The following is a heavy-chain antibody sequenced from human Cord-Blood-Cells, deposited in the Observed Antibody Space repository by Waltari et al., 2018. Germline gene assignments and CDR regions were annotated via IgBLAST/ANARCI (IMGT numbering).Heavy chain of an antibody. J-gene: IGHJ3*02. Sequence: QVQLVQSGAEVKKPGSSVKVSCKASGGTFSSYAISWARQAPGQGLEWMGMIIPILGRANDAQKVQGRVTNTAEKSTSTAEMELSSLRSEDTAVYYCAREVPRTGDAVDIWGQGTMVTVSS. CDR2: IIPILGRA. CDR3: AREVPRTGDAVDI. D-gene: IGHD1-1*01. CDR1: GGTFSSYA. V-gene: IGHV1-69*09.